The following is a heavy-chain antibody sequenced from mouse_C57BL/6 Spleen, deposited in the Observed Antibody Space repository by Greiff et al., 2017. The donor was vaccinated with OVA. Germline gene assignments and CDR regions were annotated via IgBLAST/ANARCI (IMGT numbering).Heavy chain of an antibody. CDR3: ARNSFFDD. CDR1: GYTFTSYT. Sequence: QVQLKESGAELARPGASVKMSCKASGYTFTSYTMHWVKQRPGQGLEWIGYINPSSGYTKYNQKFKDKATLTADKSSSTAYMQLSSLTSEDSAVYYCARNSFFDDWGQGTTLTVSS. J-gene: IGHJ2*01. V-gene: IGHV1-4*01. CDR2: INPSSGYT.